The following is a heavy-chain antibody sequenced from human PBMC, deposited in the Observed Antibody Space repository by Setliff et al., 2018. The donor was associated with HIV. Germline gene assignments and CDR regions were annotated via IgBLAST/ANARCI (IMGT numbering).Heavy chain of an antibody. J-gene: IGHJ4*01. V-gene: IGHV4-61*09. Sequence: PSETLSLTCTVSGGSITSGNYFWSWIRQPAGKGLEWIGHMYTDGSTNYNPSFKSRVTISADTSKNQFSLKLSSVTAADTAVYYRARDSRWLQFPYFDSWGQGTPVTVSS. CDR1: GGSITSGNYF. CDR2: MYTDGST. CDR3: ARDSRWLQFPYFDS. D-gene: IGHD5-12*01.